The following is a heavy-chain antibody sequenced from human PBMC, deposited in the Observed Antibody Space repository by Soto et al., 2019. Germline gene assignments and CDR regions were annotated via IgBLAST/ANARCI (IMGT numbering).Heavy chain of an antibody. V-gene: IGHV5-51*01. CDR1: GYSFTSYW. J-gene: IGHJ4*02. D-gene: IGHD3-22*01. Sequence: GESLKISFKGSGYSFTSYWIGWVRQIPVKGLEWMGIIYPGDSDTRYSPSFQGQVTISADKSISTAYLQWSSLKASDTAMYYCARRGVTHYDSSGYLFDYWGQGTLVTVSS. CDR2: IYPGDSDT. CDR3: ARRGVTHYDSSGYLFDY.